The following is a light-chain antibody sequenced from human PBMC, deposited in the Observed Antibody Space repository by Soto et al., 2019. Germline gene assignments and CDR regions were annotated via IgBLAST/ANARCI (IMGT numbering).Light chain of an antibody. CDR2: DND. Sequence: QSVLTQPPSVSAAPGQKVTISCSGSSANIGSNLVSWYQQLPGTAPKLLIYDNDKRPSGIPDRFSGSKSVTSASLGITGLQTGDEADYSCATWDNSLSAWLFGGGTKLTVL. J-gene: IGLJ3*02. CDR1: SANIGSNL. V-gene: IGLV1-51*01. CDR3: ATWDNSLSAWL.